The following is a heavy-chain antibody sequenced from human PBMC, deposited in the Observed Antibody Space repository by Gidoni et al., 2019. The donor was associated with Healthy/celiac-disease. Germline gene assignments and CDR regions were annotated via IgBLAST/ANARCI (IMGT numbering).Heavy chain of an antibody. V-gene: IGHV3-23*01. Sequence: EVQLLESGGGLVQPGGSLRLSCAASGFPFSSYAMSWVRQAPGKGLEWVSAISGSGGRTYYADSVKGRFTISRDNSKNTLYLQMNSLRAEDTAVYYCAKDPVIAAAGTNYYYGMDVWGQGTTVTVSS. CDR2: ISGSGGRT. CDR3: AKDPVIAAAGTNYYYGMDV. D-gene: IGHD6-13*01. J-gene: IGHJ6*02. CDR1: GFPFSSYA.